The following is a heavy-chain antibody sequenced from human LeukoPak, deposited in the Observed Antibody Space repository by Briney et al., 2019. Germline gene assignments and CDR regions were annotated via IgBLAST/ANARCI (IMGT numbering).Heavy chain of an antibody. CDR2: INSDGSST. CDR3: ARVRCSGGSCYYFDY. J-gene: IGHJ4*02. Sequence: PGGSLRLSCAASGFTFSSYWMHWVRQAPGKGLVWVSRINSDGSSTSYADSVKGRFTISRDNAKNTLYLQMNSLRAEDTAVYYCARVRCSGGSCYYFDYWGQGTLVTVSS. V-gene: IGHV3-74*01. D-gene: IGHD2-15*01. CDR1: GFTFSSYW.